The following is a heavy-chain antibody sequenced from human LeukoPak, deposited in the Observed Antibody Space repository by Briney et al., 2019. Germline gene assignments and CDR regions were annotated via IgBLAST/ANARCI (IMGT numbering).Heavy chain of an antibody. CDR2: ISYSGTT. V-gene: IGHV4-39*07. Sequence: PSETLSLTCTVSGGSISSRPYYWGRVRQPPGKGLEWIGTISYSGTTYYSPSLKSRVTISLDTSKNQFSLKLSSVTAADTAIYYCARAMNSWFLLDLDYWGQGNLVTVSS. CDR1: GGSISSRPYY. D-gene: IGHD3-22*01. J-gene: IGHJ4*02. CDR3: ARAMNSWFLLDLDY.